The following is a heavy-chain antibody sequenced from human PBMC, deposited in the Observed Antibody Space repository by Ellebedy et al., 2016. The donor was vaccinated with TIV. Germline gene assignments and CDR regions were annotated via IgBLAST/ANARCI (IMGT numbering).Heavy chain of an antibody. CDR1: GFTFSSYA. CDR2: ISGSGGST. V-gene: IGHV3-23*01. D-gene: IGHD6-19*01. J-gene: IGHJ4*02. Sequence: GGSLRLXXAASGFTFSSYAMSGVRQAPGKGLEWVSAISGSGGSTYYADSVKGRFTISRDNSKNTLYLQMNSLRAEDTAVYYCAKDEGIAVADRFDYWGQGTLVTVSS. CDR3: AKDEGIAVADRFDY.